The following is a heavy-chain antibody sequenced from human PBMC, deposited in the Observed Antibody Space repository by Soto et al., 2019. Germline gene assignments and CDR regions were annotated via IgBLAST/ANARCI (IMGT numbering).Heavy chain of an antibody. CDR1: GDTFSTYT. J-gene: IGHJ6*02. V-gene: IGHV1-69*12. Sequence: QVQLVQSGAEVKKPGSSVKVSCKASGDTFSTYTITWVRQAPGQGLEWMGGIIPRSGTSNYAQKFQGRVTITADESTSTAYLELSSLRSEDTAVYYCARDGRVLAPRTVKSAHYSYAMDVWGQGTTVTVSS. D-gene: IGHD3-3*02. CDR3: ARDGRVLAPRTVKSAHYSYAMDV. CDR2: IIPRSGTS.